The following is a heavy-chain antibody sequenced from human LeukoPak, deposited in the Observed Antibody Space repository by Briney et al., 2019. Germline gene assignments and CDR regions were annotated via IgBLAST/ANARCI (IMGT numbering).Heavy chain of an antibody. CDR3: AREGDGYNFGY. V-gene: IGHV4-59*12. J-gene: IGHJ4*02. D-gene: IGHD5-24*01. Sequence: PSETLSLTCTVSGGSISGYYWTWIRQPPGMGLEWVGYIYYTGSTYYNPSLKSRVTISVDRSKNQFSLKLSSVTAADTAVYYCAREGDGYNFGYWGQGTLVTVSS. CDR2: IYYTGST. CDR1: GGSISGYY.